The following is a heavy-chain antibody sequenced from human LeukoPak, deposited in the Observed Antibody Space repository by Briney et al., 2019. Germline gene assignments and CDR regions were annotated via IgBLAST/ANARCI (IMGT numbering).Heavy chain of an antibody. Sequence: ASVKVSCKASGYTFTSYGISWVRQAPGQGLEWMGWISAYNGNTNYAQKLQGRVTMTTDTSTSTAYMELRGLRSDDTAVYYCARDHPHWPTHTVTTVYWGQGTLVTVSS. CDR3: ARDHPHWPTHTVTTVY. CDR1: GYTFTSYG. J-gene: IGHJ4*02. D-gene: IGHD4-11*01. CDR2: ISAYNGNT. V-gene: IGHV1-18*01.